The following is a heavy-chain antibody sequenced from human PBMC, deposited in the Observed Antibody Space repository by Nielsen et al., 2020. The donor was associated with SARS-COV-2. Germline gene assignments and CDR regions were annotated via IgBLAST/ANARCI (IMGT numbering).Heavy chain of an antibody. CDR3: ARASGYSYGYGY. D-gene: IGHD5-18*01. CDR1: GYTFTSYG. CDR2: ISAYNGNT. J-gene: IGHJ4*02. V-gene: IGHV1-18*01. Sequence: ASVKVSCKASGYTFTSYGISWVRQAPGQGLEWMGWISAYNGNTNYAQKLQGRVTMTRDTSTSTVYMELSSLRSEDTAVYYCARASGYSYGYGYWGQGTLVTVSS.